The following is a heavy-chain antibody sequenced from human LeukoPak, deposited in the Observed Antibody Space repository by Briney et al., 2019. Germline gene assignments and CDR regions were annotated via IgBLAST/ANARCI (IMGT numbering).Heavy chain of an antibody. CDR2: MSPNSGDT. Sequence: ASVNVSCTASGYTFTSYDFNWVRQATGQRPEWMGWMSPNSGDTGYAQKFQDRVTMTRNTSISTAYMELSSLRSDDTAVYYCARGPPNWGYDYWGPGTLVTVSS. J-gene: IGHJ4*02. CDR3: ARGPPNWGYDY. V-gene: IGHV1-8*01. D-gene: IGHD7-27*01. CDR1: GYTFTSYD.